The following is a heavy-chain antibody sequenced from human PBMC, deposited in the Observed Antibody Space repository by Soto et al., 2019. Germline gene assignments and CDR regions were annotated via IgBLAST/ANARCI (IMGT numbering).Heavy chain of an antibody. Sequence: SETLSLTCAVSGASFGSGSYWWSWVRQPPGKGLDWIGQIYHTGNTQYNPSLRSRVTISVDTSKNQLSLTVTSVTAADSAVYYCARHSWPRGLVRYYGMDVWGPGTTVTVS. CDR2: IYHTGNT. CDR1: GASFGSGSYW. CDR3: ARHSWPRGLVRYYGMDV. D-gene: IGHD3-10*01. J-gene: IGHJ6*02. V-gene: IGHV4-39*01.